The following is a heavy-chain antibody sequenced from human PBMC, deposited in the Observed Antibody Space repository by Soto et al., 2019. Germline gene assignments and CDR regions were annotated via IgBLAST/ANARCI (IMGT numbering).Heavy chain of an antibody. CDR2: IKPDGSEK. Sequence: EVQLLESGGGLVQPGGSLRLSCAASGFPFSSYWMSWVRQAPGKGLEWVANIKPDGSEKYYVDSVKGRFTISRDNAKTSLYLQMNSLRAEDTALYYCVRGGYYFNDWGQGTLVTVSS. V-gene: IGHV3-7*01. J-gene: IGHJ4*02. CDR3: VRGGYYFND. D-gene: IGHD3-22*01. CDR1: GFPFSSYW.